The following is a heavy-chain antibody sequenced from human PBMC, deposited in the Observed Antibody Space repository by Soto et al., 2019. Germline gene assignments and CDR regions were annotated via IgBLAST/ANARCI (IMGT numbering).Heavy chain of an antibody. CDR3: ARNFGNSGYYEFFQN. CDR2: IYYSGNT. D-gene: IGHD5-12*01. Sequence: PSETLSLTCTVSGGSISSSSYYWGWIRQPPGKGLEWIGSIYYSGNTYHNPSLNSRVTVSVDTSKNQFSLKLSSVTAADTAVYYCARNFGNSGYYEFFQNWGQGTLVTVSS. CDR1: GGSISSSSYY. J-gene: IGHJ1*01. V-gene: IGHV4-39*01.